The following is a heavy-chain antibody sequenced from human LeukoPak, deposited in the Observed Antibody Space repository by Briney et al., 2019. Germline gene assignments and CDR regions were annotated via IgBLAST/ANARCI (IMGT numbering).Heavy chain of an antibody. V-gene: IGHV1-2*02. Sequence: ASVKVSCKASGYTLTGYYMHWVRQAPGQGLEWMGWINPNSGGTNYAQKFQGRVTMTRDTSISTAYMELSRLRSDDTAVYYCARGDTVVVPAAILDYWGQGTLVTVSS. CDR3: ARGDTVVVPAAILDY. CDR2: INPNSGGT. J-gene: IGHJ4*02. CDR1: GYTLTGYY. D-gene: IGHD2-2*01.